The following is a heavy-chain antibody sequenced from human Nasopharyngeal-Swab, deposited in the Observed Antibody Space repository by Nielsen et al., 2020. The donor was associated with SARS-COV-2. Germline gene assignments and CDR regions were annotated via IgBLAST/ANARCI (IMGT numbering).Heavy chain of an antibody. CDR1: GFTFSSYA. D-gene: IGHD3-22*01. CDR2: ISYDRSNK. J-gene: IGHJ4*02. V-gene: IGHV3-30*01. CDR3: ARDPDSSGSYFDY. Sequence: GESLKISCAASGFTFSSYAMHWVRQAPGKGLEWVAVISYDRSNKHYADSVKGRFTISRDNSKNTLYLQMNSLRGEDTAVYYCARDPDSSGSYFDYWGQGTLVTASS.